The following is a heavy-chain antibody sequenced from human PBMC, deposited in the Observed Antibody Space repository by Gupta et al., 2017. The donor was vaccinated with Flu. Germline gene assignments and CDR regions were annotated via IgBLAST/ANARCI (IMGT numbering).Heavy chain of an antibody. V-gene: IGHV4-31*03. D-gene: IGHD3-3*01. CDR2: IYYSGST. CDR1: GGSISSGGYY. CDR3: ARAASKLLEWLFWGYAFDI. Sequence: QVQLQESGPGLVKPSQTLSLTCTVSGGSISSGGYYWSWIRQPPGKGLEWIGYIYYSGSTYYNPSLKSRVTISVDTSKNQFSLKLSSVTAADTAVYYCARAASKLLEWLFWGYAFDIWGQGTMVTVSS. J-gene: IGHJ3*02.